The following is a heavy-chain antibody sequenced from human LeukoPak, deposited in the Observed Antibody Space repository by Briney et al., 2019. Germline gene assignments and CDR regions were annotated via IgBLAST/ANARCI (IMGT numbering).Heavy chain of an antibody. D-gene: IGHD2-15*01. V-gene: IGHV1-18*01. J-gene: IGHJ6*03. CDR2: ISAYNGNT. CDR3: ARARGIVVVVAATGSYYYMDV. CDR1: GYTFTSYG. Sequence: ASVKVSCKASGYTFTSYGISWVRQAPGQGLEWMGWISAYNGNTNYAQKLQGRVTMTIDTSTSTAYMELRSLRSDDTAVYYCARARGIVVVVAATGSYYYMDVWGKGTTVTVSS.